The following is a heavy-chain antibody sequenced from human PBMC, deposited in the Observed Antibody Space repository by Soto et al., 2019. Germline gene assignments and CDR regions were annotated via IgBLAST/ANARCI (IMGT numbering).Heavy chain of an antibody. V-gene: IGHV3-74*01. CDR3: ARKGGGAGVGLGY. CDR1: GFTFSSYW. J-gene: IGHJ4*01. D-gene: IGHD6-19*01. CDR2: INSDGSST. Sequence: EVQLVESGGGLVQPGGSLRLSCAASGFTFSSYWMHWVRQAPGKGLVWVSRINSDGSSTSYADSVKGRFTISRDNAKNPVELQMNRLGGEDKAWEYCARKGGGAGVGLGYWGQGTPVTVSS.